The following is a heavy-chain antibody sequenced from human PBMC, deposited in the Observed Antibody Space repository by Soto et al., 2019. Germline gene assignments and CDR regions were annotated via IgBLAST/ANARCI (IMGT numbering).Heavy chain of an antibody. CDR1: GFTFSSYS. CDR3: AKDGSGSYIHLTWFDA. J-gene: IGHJ5*02. Sequence: PGGSLRLSGAASGFTFSSYSISWVRQAPWKGLEWVSAISASGVNRYYADSVKGRFTVSRDNSEDTLYLQMNSLRAEDTAVYYCAKDGSGSYIHLTWFDAWGERHLFTICS. D-gene: IGHD3-10*01. CDR2: ISASGVNR. V-gene: IGHV3-23*01.